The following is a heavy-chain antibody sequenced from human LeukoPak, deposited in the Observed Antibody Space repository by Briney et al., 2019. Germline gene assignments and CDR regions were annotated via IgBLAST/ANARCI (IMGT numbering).Heavy chain of an antibody. CDR2: IIPIFGTA. CDR3: ARDIGLYSGAPYGMDV. CDR1: GGIFSSYA. D-gene: IGHD6-25*01. J-gene: IGHJ6*02. Sequence: ASVKVSCKASGGIFSSYAISWVRQAPGQGLEWMGGIIPIFGTANYAQKFQGRVTITADESTSTAYMELSSLRSEDTAVYYCARDIGLYSGAPYGMDVWGQGTTVTVSS. V-gene: IGHV1-69*13.